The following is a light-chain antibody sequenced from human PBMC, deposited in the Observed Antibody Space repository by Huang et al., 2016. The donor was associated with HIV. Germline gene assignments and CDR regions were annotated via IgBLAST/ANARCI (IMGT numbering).Light chain of an antibody. V-gene: IGKV3-11*01. CDR1: QSVGNY. CDR3: QQRSSGVT. CDR2: DTS. J-gene: IGKJ4*01. Sequence: IVLTQSQATLSWYPGERVTLSCRASQSVGNYIAWYQQHPGQSPKLLIYDTSNRATGTPVRFSGSGSGTDFTLTISSLESEDFAVYYCQQRSSGVTFGGGTKVQVK.